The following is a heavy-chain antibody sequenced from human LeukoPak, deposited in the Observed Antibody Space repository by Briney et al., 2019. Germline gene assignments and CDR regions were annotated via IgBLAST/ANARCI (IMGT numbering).Heavy chain of an antibody. V-gene: IGHV3-48*02. J-gene: IGHJ3*02. CDR3: AREGYYGAFDI. Sequence: GGSLRLSCGASGFTFSSYSMNWVRQAPGKGLEWVSYINTRGEATHYADSVRGRFIISRDNAKSSLYLQMNILRDEDTAIYYCAREGYYGAFDIWGQGTMVTVSS. CDR1: GFTFSSYS. D-gene: IGHD3-10*01. CDR2: INTRGEAT.